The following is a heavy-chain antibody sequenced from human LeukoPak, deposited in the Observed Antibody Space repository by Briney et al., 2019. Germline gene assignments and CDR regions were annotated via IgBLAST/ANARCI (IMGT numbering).Heavy chain of an antibody. CDR3: GKGRVSD. CDR2: ITIAGGT. CDR1: GFTFNTQD. D-gene: IGHD6-19*01. J-gene: IGHJ4*02. Sequence: GGSLRLSCAASGFTFNTQDMRWVRQAPGKGLEWVSSITIAGGTFYADSVRGRFTISRDNSKNTLDLQMNSLRVEDTAVYYCGKGRVSDWGQGTLVTVSS. V-gene: IGHV3-23*01.